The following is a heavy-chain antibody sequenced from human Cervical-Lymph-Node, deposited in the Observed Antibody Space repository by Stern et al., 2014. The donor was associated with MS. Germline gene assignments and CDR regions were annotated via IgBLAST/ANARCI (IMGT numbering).Heavy chain of an antibody. CDR1: GGTFRYYA. CDR3: SNNDRATWRYGMDV. Sequence: QVQLEESGAEVKKPGSSVKVSCKASGGTFRYYAISWVRQAPGQGLEWMGGIIPIFGTTSYAQKFQGRITITADESTNTAYLELNSLRSDDTAAYYCSNNDRATWRYGMDVWGQGTTVTVSS. CDR2: IIPIFGTT. V-gene: IGHV1-69*01. J-gene: IGHJ6*02. D-gene: IGHD1-1*01.